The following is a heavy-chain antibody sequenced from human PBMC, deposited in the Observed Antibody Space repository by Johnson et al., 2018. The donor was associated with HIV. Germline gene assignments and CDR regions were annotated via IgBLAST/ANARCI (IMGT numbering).Heavy chain of an antibody. Sequence: LVESGGGLVQPGGSLRLSCAASGFTFSSYAMHWVRQAPGKGLEWVSGISWNSGSIAYADSVKGRFTISRDNAKNSLYLQMNNLRPGDTALYYCAKKLDYYDSSGSFDAFDVWGQGTMLTVSS. D-gene: IGHD3-22*01. J-gene: IGHJ3*01. CDR3: AKKLDYYDSSGSFDAFDV. V-gene: IGHV3-9*01. CDR1: GFTFSSYA. CDR2: ISWNSGSI.